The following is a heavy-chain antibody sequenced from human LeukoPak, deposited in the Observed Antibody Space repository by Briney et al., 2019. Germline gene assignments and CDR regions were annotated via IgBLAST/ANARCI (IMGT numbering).Heavy chain of an antibody. V-gene: IGHV4-59*01. CDR3: ARDYAFDI. J-gene: IGHJ3*02. Sequence: PSETLSLTCTVSGDSISSYYWSWIRQPPGKGLEWIGYIYYIGSTNYNSSLKSRVTISVDTSKNQFSLKLSSVTAADTAVYYCARDYAFDIWGQGTMVTVSS. CDR2: IYYIGST. CDR1: GDSISSYY.